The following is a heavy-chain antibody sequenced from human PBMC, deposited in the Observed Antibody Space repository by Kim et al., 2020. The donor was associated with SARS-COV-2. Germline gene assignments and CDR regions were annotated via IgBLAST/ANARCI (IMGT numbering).Heavy chain of an antibody. CDR2: T. J-gene: IGHJ4*02. D-gene: IGHD3-16*01. V-gene: IGHV1-46*01. CDR3: ARGDERYYFDY. Sequence: TSYAQKVQGRVTMTRDTSTSTVYMELSSLRSEDTAVYYCARGDERYYFDYWGQGTLVTVSS.